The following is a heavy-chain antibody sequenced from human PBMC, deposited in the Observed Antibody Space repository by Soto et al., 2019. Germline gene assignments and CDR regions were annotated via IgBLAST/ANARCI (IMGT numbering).Heavy chain of an antibody. V-gene: IGHV1-69*04. CDR1: GGTFSIYT. J-gene: IGHJ3*02. CDR2: IIPILGIA. CDR3: ARDSPSTVVTVISAFDI. D-gene: IGHD2-15*01. Sequence: SVKVFCKASGGTFSIYTISWVRQAPGQGLEWMGRIIPILGIANYAQKLQGRVTMTTDTSASTAYMELRSLRSDDTAVYYCARDSPSTVVTVISAFDIWGQGTMVTVSS.